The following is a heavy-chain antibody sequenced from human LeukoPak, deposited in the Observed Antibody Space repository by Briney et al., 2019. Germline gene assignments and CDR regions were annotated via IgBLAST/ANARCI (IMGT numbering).Heavy chain of an antibody. J-gene: IGHJ4*02. V-gene: IGHV1-69*04. Sequence: SVKVSCKASGGTFSSHAISWVRQAPGQGLEWMGRIIPILGIANYAQKFQGRVTITADKSTSTAYMELSSLRSEDTAVYYCARSDYYDSSGYPDYWGQGTLVTVSS. CDR3: ARSDYYDSSGYPDY. D-gene: IGHD3-22*01. CDR2: IIPILGIA. CDR1: GGTFSSHA.